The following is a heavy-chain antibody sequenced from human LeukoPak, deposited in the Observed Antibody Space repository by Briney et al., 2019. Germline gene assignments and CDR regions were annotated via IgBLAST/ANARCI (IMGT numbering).Heavy chain of an antibody. D-gene: IGHD3-10*01. V-gene: IGHV4-4*07. CDR2: IYTSGST. Sequence: SETLSLTCTVSGWSITSYFWSWIRQPPGKGLEWMGRIYTSGSTNYNPSLKSRVTISVDTSKNQFSLKLSSVTAADTAVYYCARAYIWFGELSLHNGFDPRGQGTLVTVSS. CDR3: ARAYIWFGELSLHNGFDP. J-gene: IGHJ5*02. CDR1: GWSITSYF.